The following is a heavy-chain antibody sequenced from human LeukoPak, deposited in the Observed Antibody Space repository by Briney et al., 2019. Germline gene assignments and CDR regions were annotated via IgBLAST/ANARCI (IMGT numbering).Heavy chain of an antibody. D-gene: IGHD6-13*01. CDR3: ARGEPRIARPGAPPFDL. J-gene: IGHJ2*01. Sequence: KPSETLSLTCTVSGGSISSYYWQWIRQPPGNRLEWIGYVYYSGSTDYNPSLKSRVTISVDTSKNQFSLKLTSVTAADTAVYYCARGEPRIARPGAPPFDLRGRGTLVTVSS. CDR2: VYYSGST. CDR1: GGSISSYY. V-gene: IGHV4-59*01.